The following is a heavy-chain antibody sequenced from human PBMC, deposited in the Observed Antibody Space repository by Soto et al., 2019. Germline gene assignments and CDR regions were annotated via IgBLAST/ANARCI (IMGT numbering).Heavy chain of an antibody. V-gene: IGHV1-46*01. CDR1: GYTFTSYY. D-gene: IGHD2-2*01. CDR3: ARDLAQPLPGPL. CDR2: INPSGGST. J-gene: IGHJ4*02. Sequence: ASVKVSCKASGYTFTSYYMHWVRQAPVQGLEWMGIINPSGGSTSYAQKFQGRVTMTRDTSTSTVYMELSSLRSEDTAVYYCARDLAQPLPGPLWGQGTLVTVSS.